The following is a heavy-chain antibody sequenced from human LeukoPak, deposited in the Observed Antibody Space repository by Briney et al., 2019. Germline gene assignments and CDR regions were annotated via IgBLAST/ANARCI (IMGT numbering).Heavy chain of an antibody. D-gene: IGHD1-26*01. V-gene: IGHV1-8*01. CDR2: MNPNSGNT. Sequence: ASVKVSCKASGYTFTSYDINWVRQATGQGLEWMGWMNPNSGNTGYAQKFQGRVTMTRNTSISTAYMELSSLRSEDTAVYYCARESQSGSYPDYWGQGTLVTVSS. CDR1: GYTFTSYD. CDR3: ARESQSGSYPDY. J-gene: IGHJ4*02.